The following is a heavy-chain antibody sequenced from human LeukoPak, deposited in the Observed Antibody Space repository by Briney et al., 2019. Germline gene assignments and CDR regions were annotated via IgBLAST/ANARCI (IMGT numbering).Heavy chain of an antibody. D-gene: IGHD6-13*01. CDR3: AKDPAFLPPGIAAAGIGWFDP. CDR2: ISGSGGST. V-gene: IGHV3-23*01. CDR1: GFTFSSYA. Sequence: TGGSLRLSCAASGFTFSSYAMSWVRQAPGKGLEWVSAISGSGGSTYYADSVKGRFTISRDNSKNTLYLQMNSLRAEDTAVYYCAKDPAFLPPGIAAAGIGWFDPWGQGTLVTVSS. J-gene: IGHJ5*02.